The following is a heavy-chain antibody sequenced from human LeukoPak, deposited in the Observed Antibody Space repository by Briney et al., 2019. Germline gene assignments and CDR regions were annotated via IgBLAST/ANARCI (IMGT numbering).Heavy chain of an antibody. CDR2: ISYDGSNK. D-gene: IGHD3-9*01. J-gene: IGHJ4*02. V-gene: IGHV3-30*04. CDR3: ARDLKRITIFLPHGY. Sequence: PGGSLRPSCAASGFTFSSYAMHWVRQAPGKGLEWVAVISYDGSNKYYADSVKGRFTISRGNSKNTLYLQMNSLRAEDTAVYYCARDLKRITIFLPHGYWGQGTLVTVSS. CDR1: GFTFSSYA.